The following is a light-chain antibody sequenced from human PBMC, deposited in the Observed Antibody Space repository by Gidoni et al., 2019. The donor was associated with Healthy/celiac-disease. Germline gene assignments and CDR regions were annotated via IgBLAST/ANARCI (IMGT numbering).Light chain of an antibody. V-gene: IGKV1-5*03. Sequence: IQMTQSPSTLSASVGDRVTITCRASQSISSWLDWYQQKQGKAPKILIDKASSLESGVPSRFSGSGSGTEFTLTISSLQPDDFATYYCQQYNSYSLAFGQGTKVEIK. CDR2: KAS. CDR1: QSISSW. J-gene: IGKJ1*01. CDR3: QQYNSYSLA.